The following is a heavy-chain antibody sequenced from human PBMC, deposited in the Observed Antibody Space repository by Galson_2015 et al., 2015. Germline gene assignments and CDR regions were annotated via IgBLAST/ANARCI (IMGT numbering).Heavy chain of an antibody. D-gene: IGHD2-15*01. Sequence: SVKVSCKASGYTFTSYAMHWVRQAPGQRLEWMGWINAGSGNTKYSQKFQGRVTITRDTSASTAYMELSSLRSEDTAVYYCARGMVGLLYYGMDVWGQGTTVTVSS. J-gene: IGHJ6*02. CDR3: ARGMVGLLYYGMDV. CDR2: INAGSGNT. CDR1: GYTFTSYA. V-gene: IGHV1-3*01.